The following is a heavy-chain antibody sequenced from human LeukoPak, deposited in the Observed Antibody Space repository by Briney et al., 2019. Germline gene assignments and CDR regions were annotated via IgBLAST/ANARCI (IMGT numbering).Heavy chain of an antibody. CDR2: VTGSDDST. CDR3: AKGSKNSGYSSVDY. Sequence: GGSLRLSCAASGFTFSNYAMSWVRQAPGKGLEWVSVVTGSDDSTYSADSVKVWFTLSRDNYKNTLDLQMTRLRADDTAVYYCAKGSKNSGYSSVDYWGQGTLVTVPS. D-gene: IGHD3-22*01. CDR1: GFTFSNYA. V-gene: IGHV3-23*01. J-gene: IGHJ4*02.